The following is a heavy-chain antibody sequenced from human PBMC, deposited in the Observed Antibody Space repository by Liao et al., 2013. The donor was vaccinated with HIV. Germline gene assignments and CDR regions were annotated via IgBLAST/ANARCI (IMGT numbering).Heavy chain of an antibody. CDR2: ISASGST. D-gene: IGHD4-23*01. J-gene: IGHJ4*02. CDR1: GGSISSYT. Sequence: QVQLQESGPRLVKPSETLSLTCTVSGGSISSYTWSWIRQPAGKGLEWIGHISASGSTHYKPSLKNRLTMSVDTSKNQFSLKLNSVSAADTAIYYCARDYGGLDYWGQGNLVTVSS. CDR3: ARDYGGLDY. V-gene: IGHV4-4*07.